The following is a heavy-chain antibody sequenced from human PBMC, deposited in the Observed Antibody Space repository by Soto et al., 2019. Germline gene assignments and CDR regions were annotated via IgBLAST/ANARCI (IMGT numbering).Heavy chain of an antibody. Sequence: QVQMVQSGAEVKKPGSSVKVSCKASGGTFSSYSISWVRQAPGQGLEWMGAIIPNFGAADYAQKFQGSVSITADEPTNTVYMELSSLRSEDTAIYYCARLFMGRDSGDYEAFNIWGQGTMVTVSS. V-gene: IGHV1-69*01. CDR3: ARLFMGRDSGDYEAFNI. CDR1: GGTFSSYS. CDR2: IIPNFGAA. D-gene: IGHD4-17*01. J-gene: IGHJ3*02.